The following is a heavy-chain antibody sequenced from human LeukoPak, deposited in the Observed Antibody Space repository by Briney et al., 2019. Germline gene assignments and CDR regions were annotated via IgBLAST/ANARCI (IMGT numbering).Heavy chain of an antibody. J-gene: IGHJ4*02. CDR1: GFTFSSYA. D-gene: IGHD2-15*01. Sequence: PGGSLRLSCAASGFTFSSYAMHWVRQAPGKGLEWVAVISYDGSNKYYADSVKGRFTISGDNSKNTLYLQMNSLRAEDTAVYYCASNFSPGTVVVVAADYWGQGTLVTVSS. CDR3: ASNFSPGTVVVVAADY. V-gene: IGHV3-30*04. CDR2: ISYDGSNK.